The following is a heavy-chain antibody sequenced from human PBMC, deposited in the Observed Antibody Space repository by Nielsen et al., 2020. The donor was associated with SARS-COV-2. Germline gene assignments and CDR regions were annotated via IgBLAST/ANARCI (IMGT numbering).Heavy chain of an antibody. CDR3: ARHGRSSSSWYYYYYMDV. Sequence: GESLKISYKGSGYSFTNYWIGWVRQMPGKGLDWMGIIYPGDSDTKYSPSFQGQVTISVDKSINTAYLQWTSLKASDTAMYYCARHGRSSSSWYYYYYMDVWGKGTTVTVSS. J-gene: IGHJ6*03. D-gene: IGHD6-13*01. CDR2: IYPGDSDT. CDR1: GYSFTNYW. V-gene: IGHV5-51*01.